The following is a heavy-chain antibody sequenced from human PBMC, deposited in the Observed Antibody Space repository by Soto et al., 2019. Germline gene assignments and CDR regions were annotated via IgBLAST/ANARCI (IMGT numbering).Heavy chain of an antibody. CDR1: GFTFITYS. CDR2: ISSRSTAT. J-gene: IGHJ4*02. V-gene: IGHV3-48*02. CDR3: ARDRPYYDFWSGYYPRSNFDY. Sequence: GGSLRLSCAASGFTFITYSMHWVRQATGKGLEWVSYISSRSTATYYADSVKGRFTISRDNAENSLYLQMNSLRDEDTAVYYCARDRPYYDFWSGYYPRSNFDYWGQGTLVTAPQ. D-gene: IGHD3-3*01.